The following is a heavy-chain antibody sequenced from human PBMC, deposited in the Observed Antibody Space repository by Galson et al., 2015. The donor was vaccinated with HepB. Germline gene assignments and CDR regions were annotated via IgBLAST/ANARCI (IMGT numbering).Heavy chain of an antibody. CDR3: ARDLDYGGNNWFDP. CDR1: GFTVNTNY. V-gene: IGHV3-7*03. Sequence: SLRLSCAASGFTVNTNYMSWVRQAPGKGLEWVANIKQDGSEKYYVDSVKGRFTISRDNAKNSLYLQMNSLRAEDTAVYYCARDLDYGGNNWFDPWGQGTLVTVSS. J-gene: IGHJ5*02. D-gene: IGHD4-23*01. CDR2: IKQDGSEK.